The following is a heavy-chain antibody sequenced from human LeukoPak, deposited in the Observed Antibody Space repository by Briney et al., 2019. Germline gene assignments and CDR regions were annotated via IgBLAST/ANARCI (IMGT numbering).Heavy chain of an antibody. D-gene: IGHD1-26*01. J-gene: IGHJ3*02. CDR3: ARGNIVGATDAFDI. V-gene: IGHV4-59*01. CDR2: IYYSGTT. Sequence: PSETLSLTCRVSGGSISSYCWSWVRQRPGKGLERIGDIYYSGTTNYNPSLNSRVTISVDASKNQFSLKLSSVTAADTAVYYCARGNIVGATDAFDIWGQGTMVTVSS. CDR1: GGSISSYC.